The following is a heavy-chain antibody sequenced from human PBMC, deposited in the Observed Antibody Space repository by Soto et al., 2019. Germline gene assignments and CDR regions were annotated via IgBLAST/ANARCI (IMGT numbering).Heavy chain of an antibody. CDR3: ARSPSTSSIGTFDF. D-gene: IGHD6-6*01. CDR1: GGSISAFY. V-gene: IGHV4-4*07. Sequence: QVQLQESGPGLVKPSETLSLTCTVSGGSISAFYWNWIRQPAGKGLEWLGRIYMSGTTTYNPSLKGRVTMSVDTSKSQFSLKLSSVTAADTAVYYCARSPSTSSIGTFDFWGLGAMVTVSS. J-gene: IGHJ3*01. CDR2: IYMSGTT.